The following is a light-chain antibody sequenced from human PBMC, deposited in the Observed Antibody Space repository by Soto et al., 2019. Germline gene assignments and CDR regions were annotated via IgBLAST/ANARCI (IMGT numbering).Light chain of an antibody. CDR3: QQRSDSYT. CDR1: QTLANY. V-gene: IGKV3-11*01. Sequence: EVVLTQSPATLSLSPGEIATLSCRASQTLANYLAWYQQRPGQAPRLLIYDASNRATGIPARFSGSGSGTDFTLTISSLEPEDSAVYYCQQRSDSYTFGQGTTLEIK. CDR2: DAS. J-gene: IGKJ2*01.